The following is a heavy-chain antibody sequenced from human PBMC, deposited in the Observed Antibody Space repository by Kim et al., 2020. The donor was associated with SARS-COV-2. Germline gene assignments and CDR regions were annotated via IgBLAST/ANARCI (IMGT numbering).Heavy chain of an antibody. CDR3: AKYLHYDDISGYGFDP. V-gene: IGHV3-9*01. CDR2: ISRSCGSI. J-gene: IGHJ5*02. Sequence: GGSLRFSCAASGFTFDDYAMHWLRQAPGKGLEWVSGISRSCGSIGYADSVKGRFTIPRDNAKYSLYLQMNRLRAEDTALYYCAKYLHYDDISGYGFDPWGQRTQLTVSS. D-gene: IGHD3-22*01. CDR1: GFTFDDYA.